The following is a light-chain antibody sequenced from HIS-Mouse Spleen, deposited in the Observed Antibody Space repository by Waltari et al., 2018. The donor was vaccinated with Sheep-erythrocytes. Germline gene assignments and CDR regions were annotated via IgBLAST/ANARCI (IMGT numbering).Light chain of an antibody. CDR1: SSYVGGYNY. Sequence: QSALTQPRSVSGSPGQSVTISCTGTSSYVGGYNYVSWYQQHPGKAPKLMIYDFSKRPAGVPDRFSCSKSGNTASLTISGLQAEDEADYYCCSDAGSYNHVFATGTKVTVL. CDR3: CSDAGSYNHV. J-gene: IGLJ1*01. V-gene: IGLV2-11*01. CDR2: DFS.